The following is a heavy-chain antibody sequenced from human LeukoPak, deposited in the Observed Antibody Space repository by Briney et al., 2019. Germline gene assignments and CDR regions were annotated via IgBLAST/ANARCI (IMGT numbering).Heavy chain of an antibody. CDR1: GFTFSYNW. CDR2: IRPDGSEE. Sequence: GGSLRLSCTASGFTFSYNWVSWVRQAPGKGLEGVASIRPDGSEEYYLDSVKGRFTISRDNAKNSLYLQMNSLRAEDTAFYYCAKLLGTVNTYDYWGQGTLVTVSS. D-gene: IGHD2-8*02. V-gene: IGHV3-7*01. J-gene: IGHJ4*02. CDR3: AKLLGTVNTYDY.